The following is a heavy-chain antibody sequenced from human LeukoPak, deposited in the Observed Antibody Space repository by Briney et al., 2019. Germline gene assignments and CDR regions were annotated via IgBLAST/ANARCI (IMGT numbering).Heavy chain of an antibody. CDR1: GGSISSSSYY. D-gene: IGHD3-3*01. J-gene: IGHJ3*02. CDR3: ARGPPPIITIFGVVIPAADAFDI. V-gene: IGHV4-39*07. CDR2: IYHSGST. Sequence: SETLSLTCTVSGGSISSSSYYWGWIRQPPGKGLEWIGSIYHSGSTNYNPSLKSRVTISVDTSKNQFSLKLSSVTAADTAVYYCARGPPPIITIFGVVIPAADAFDIWGQGTMVTVSS.